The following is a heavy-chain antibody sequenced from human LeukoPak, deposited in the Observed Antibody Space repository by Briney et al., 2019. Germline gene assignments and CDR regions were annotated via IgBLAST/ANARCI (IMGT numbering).Heavy chain of an antibody. CDR1: GVTFSSYW. D-gene: IGHD1-26*01. CDR2: INSDGSST. J-gene: IGHJ4*02. CDR3: ARGGTSGSLIY. V-gene: IGHV3-74*01. Sequence: PGGSLRLSCAASGVTFSSYWTHWGRQAPGKGLVWVSRINSDGSSTSYADSVKGRFTISRDNAKNTLYLQMNSLRAEDTAVYYCARGGTSGSLIYWGQGTLVTVSS.